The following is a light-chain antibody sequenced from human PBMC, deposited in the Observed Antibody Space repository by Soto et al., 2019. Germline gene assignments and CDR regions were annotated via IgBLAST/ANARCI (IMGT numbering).Light chain of an antibody. CDR2: AAS. CDR1: QPVDYNY. J-gene: IGKJ1*01. CDR3: QHYAASPWA. Sequence: DIILTQSPGTLSLSPWEIATLSCRASQPVDYNYVAWYQQKPGQTPRLLIYAASYRATGIPDRFSGSGSGTEFTLSISRLDPADFAVYYCQHYAASPWAFGPGTKVDI. V-gene: IGKV3-20*01.